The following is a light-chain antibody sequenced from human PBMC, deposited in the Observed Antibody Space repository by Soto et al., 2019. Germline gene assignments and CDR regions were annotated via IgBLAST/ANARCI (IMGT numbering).Light chain of an antibody. V-gene: IGLV1-40*01. CDR1: SSNIGASYD. CDR2: GSG. J-gene: IGLJ1*01. Sequence: LTQPPSLSVAPGEMVTICCAGSSSNIGASYDVHWYQQLPGTAPKVVIYGSGNRPSGVPDRFSGSKSGTSASLAIAGLQAEDEADYYCQSYDSSLSGYVFGTGTKVTVL. CDR3: QSYDSSLSGYV.